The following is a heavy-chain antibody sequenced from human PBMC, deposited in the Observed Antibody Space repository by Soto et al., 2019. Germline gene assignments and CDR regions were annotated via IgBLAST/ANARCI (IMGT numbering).Heavy chain of an antibody. CDR1: GFTFSNNY. CDR3: ARARFGGLGAIFADY. D-gene: IGHD3-3*01. Sequence: EVQLVDSGGGLVQPGGSLRLSCAAAGFTFSNNYMSWVRQAPGKGLEWVSVIYRGGSTYYADSVKDGITISRDNYDNTLYLQMSSLRAEDTAVYYCARARFGGLGAIFADYWGQGTLVTVSS. V-gene: IGHV3-66*01. CDR2: IYRGGST. J-gene: IGHJ4*02.